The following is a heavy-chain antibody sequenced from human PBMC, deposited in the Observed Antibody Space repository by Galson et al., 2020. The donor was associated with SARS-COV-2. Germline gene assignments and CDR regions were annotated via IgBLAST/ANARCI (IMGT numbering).Heavy chain of an antibody. D-gene: IGHD6-13*01. J-gene: IGHJ4*02. V-gene: IGHV3-13*05. CDR3: ARGGKQQLAHYFDY. Sequence: GGSLRLSCAASGFTFSSYDMHWVRQATGKGLEWVSAIGTAGDPYYPGSVKGRFTISRENAKNSLYLQMNSLRAGDTAVYYCARGGKQQLAHYFDYWGQGTLVTVSS. CDR2: IGTAGDP. CDR1: GFTFSSYD.